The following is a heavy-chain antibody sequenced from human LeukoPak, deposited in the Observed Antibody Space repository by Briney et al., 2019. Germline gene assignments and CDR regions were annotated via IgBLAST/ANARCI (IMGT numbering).Heavy chain of an antibody. J-gene: IGHJ3*02. CDR3: ASRRVQTIKTPEQYDAFDI. CDR1: GGSISSGSYY. Sequence: SETLSLTCTVSGGSISSGSYYWSWIRQPAGKGLEWIGRIYTSGSTNYNPSLKSRVTISVDTSKNQFSLKLSSVTAADTAVYYCASRRVQTIKTPEQYDAFDIWGQGTMVTVSS. V-gene: IGHV4-61*02. D-gene: IGHD1-1*01. CDR2: IYTSGST.